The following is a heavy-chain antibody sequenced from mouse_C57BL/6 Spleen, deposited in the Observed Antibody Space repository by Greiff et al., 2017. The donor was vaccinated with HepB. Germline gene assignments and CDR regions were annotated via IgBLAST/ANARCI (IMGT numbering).Heavy chain of an antibody. V-gene: IGHV1-76*01. D-gene: IGHD1-1*01. CDR2: IYPGSGNT. Sequence: QVQLKESGAELVRPGASVKLSCKASGYTFPDYYINWVKQRPGQGLEWIARIYPGSGNTYYNEKFKGKATLTAEKSSSTAYMQLSSLTSEDSAVYFCARDYGSSLYFDYWGQGTTLTVSS. J-gene: IGHJ2*01. CDR3: ARDYGSSLYFDY. CDR1: GYTFPDYY.